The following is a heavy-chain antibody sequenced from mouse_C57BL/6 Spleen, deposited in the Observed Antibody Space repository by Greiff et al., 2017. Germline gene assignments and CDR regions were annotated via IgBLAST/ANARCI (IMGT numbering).Heavy chain of an antibody. CDR3: ARNDYRDDAMDY. J-gene: IGHJ4*01. CDR2: IWSGGST. Sequence: VKLVESEPGLVQPSQSLSITCTVSGFSLTSYGVHWVRQSPGKGLEWLGVIWSGGSTDYNAAFISRLNISEDNSKRQVFFKMNSLQADDTAIYXCARNDYRDDAMDYWGQGTSVTVSA. D-gene: IGHD2-14*01. V-gene: IGHV2-2*01. CDR1: GFSLTSYG.